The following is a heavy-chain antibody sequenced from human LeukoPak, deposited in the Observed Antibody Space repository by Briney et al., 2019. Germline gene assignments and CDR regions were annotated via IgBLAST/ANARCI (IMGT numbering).Heavy chain of an antibody. CDR3: ARGRIAAAGTIIRFDP. CDR1: GYTFTGYY. V-gene: IGHV1-2*02. D-gene: IGHD6-13*01. Sequence: ASVKVSCKASGYTFTGYYMHWVRRAPGQGLEWMGWINPNSGGTNYAQKFQGRVTMTRDTSISTAYMELSRLRSDDTAVYYCARGRIAAAGTIIRFDPWGQGTLVTVSS. J-gene: IGHJ5*02. CDR2: INPNSGGT.